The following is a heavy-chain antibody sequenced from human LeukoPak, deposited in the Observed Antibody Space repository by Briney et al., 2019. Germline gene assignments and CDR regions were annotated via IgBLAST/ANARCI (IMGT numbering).Heavy chain of an antibody. CDR3: ARSINPIYYYGSGSYDY. J-gene: IGHJ4*02. Sequence: ASVKGSCKASGYTFTSYDINWVRQATGQGLEWMGWMNPNSGNTGYAQKFQGRVTMTRNTSISTAYMELSSLRSEDTAVYYCARSINPIYYYGSGSYDYWGQGTLVTVSS. CDR2: MNPNSGNT. D-gene: IGHD3-10*01. V-gene: IGHV1-8*01. CDR1: GYTFTSYD.